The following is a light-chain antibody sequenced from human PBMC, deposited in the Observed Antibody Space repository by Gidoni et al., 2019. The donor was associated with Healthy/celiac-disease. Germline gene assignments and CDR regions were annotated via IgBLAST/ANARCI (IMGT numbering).Light chain of an antibody. CDR3: QQRSNWPPIT. Sequence: IVLTQSQATLSLSPGERATLSCRASQSVSSYLAWYQQKPGQAPRLLIYDASNRATGIPARFSGSGSGTDFTLTISSLEPEDFAVYYCQQRSNWPPITFGGGTKVEIK. CDR1: QSVSSY. CDR2: DAS. J-gene: IGKJ4*01. V-gene: IGKV3-11*01.